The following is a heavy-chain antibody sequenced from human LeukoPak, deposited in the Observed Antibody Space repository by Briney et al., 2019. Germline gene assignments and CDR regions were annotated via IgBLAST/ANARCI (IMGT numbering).Heavy chain of an antibody. J-gene: IGHJ3*02. CDR2: IRYDGSNK. V-gene: IGHV3-30*02. Sequence: PGGSLRLSCAASGFTFSSYGMHWVRQAPGKGLEWVAFIRYDGSNKYYADSVKGRFTISRDNSKNTLYLQMNSLRAEDTAVYYCAKDTPYGSGRKAFDIWGQGTMVTVSS. CDR3: AKDTPYGSGRKAFDI. CDR1: GFTFSSYG. D-gene: IGHD3-10*01.